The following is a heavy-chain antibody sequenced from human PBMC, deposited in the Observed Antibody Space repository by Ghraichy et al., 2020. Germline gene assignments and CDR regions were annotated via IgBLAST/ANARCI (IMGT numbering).Heavy chain of an antibody. Sequence: GESLNISCAASGFTFSSYSMNWVRQAPGKGLEWVSYISSSSSTIYYADSVKGRFTISRDNAKNSLYLQMNSLRDEDTAVYYCARDRTYIVVVPAAEGFDYWGQRTLVTVSS. CDR3: ARDRTYIVVVPAAEGFDY. J-gene: IGHJ4*02. V-gene: IGHV3-48*02. CDR1: GFTFSSYS. D-gene: IGHD2-2*01. CDR2: ISSSSSTI.